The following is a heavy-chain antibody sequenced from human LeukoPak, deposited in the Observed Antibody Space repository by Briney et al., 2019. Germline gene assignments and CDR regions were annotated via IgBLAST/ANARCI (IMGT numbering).Heavy chain of an antibody. V-gene: IGHV4-31*03. Sequence: SETLSLTCTVSGGSISSGGYYWSWIRQHPGKGLEWIGYIYYSGSTYYNPSLKSRVTISVDTSKNQFSLKLSSVTAADTAVYYCARGKYYYDSSGYSNFDYRGQGTLVTVSS. CDR1: GGSISSGGYY. D-gene: IGHD3-22*01. CDR2: IYYSGST. CDR3: ARGKYYYDSSGYSNFDY. J-gene: IGHJ4*02.